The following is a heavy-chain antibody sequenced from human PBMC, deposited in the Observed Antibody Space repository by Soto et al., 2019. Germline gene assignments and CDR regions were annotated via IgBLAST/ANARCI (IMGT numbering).Heavy chain of an antibody. D-gene: IGHD5-18*01. CDR3: ARFGYSYGYSY. CDR2: ISRYGNNI. CDR1: GFSFSDYY. J-gene: IGHJ4*02. Sequence: GGSLRLSCAASGFSFSDYYMSWIRQAPGKGLEWISYISRYGNNIYYADSVKGRLTISRDDAKNSLFLDMNSLRTEDTAVYYCARFGYSYGYSYWGQGTLVTVSS. V-gene: IGHV3-11*01.